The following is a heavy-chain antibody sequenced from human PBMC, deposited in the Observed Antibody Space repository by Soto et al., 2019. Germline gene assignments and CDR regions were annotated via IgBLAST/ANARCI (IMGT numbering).Heavy chain of an antibody. CDR1: GFTFSYHA. J-gene: IGHJ4*02. D-gene: IGHD2-15*01. Sequence: GGSLRLSCAASGFTFSYHAMTWVRQAPGKGLEWVSSISDNGVSTYYADSVKGRFSISRDNSKNTLFVQMYSLRAQDTAVYYCARSKLGSRRFDYWGQGTQVTVSS. V-gene: IGHV3-23*01. CDR2: ISDNGVST. CDR3: ARSKLGSRRFDY.